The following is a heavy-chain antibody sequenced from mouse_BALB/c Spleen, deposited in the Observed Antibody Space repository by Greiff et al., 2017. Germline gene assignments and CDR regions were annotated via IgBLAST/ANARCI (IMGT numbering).Heavy chain of an antibody. D-gene: IGHD1-2*01. Sequence: EVKLQESGGGLVKPGGSLKLSCAASGFTFSSYAMSWVRQSPEKRLEWVAEISSGGSYTYYPDTVTGRFTISRDNAKNTLYLEMSSLRSEDTAMYYCAKTLLRLGAMDYWGQGTSVTVSS. CDR1: GFTFSSYA. CDR3: AKTLLRLGAMDY. J-gene: IGHJ4*01. V-gene: IGHV5-9-4*01. CDR2: ISSGGSYT.